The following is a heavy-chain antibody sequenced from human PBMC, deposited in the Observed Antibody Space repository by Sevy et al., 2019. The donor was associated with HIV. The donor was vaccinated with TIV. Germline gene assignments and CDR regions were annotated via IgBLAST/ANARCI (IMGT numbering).Heavy chain of an antibody. V-gene: IGHV1-3*01. Sequence: ASVKVSCKASGFTFTYYTVHWVRQAPGHGLEWMGWINPGNGNTRYSQKFQGRVTITTDTSATTTYMALSSLRPEDTAVYYCAPSPGGTKHFNPWGQGTRVTVSS. J-gene: IGHJ5*02. CDR2: INPGNGNT. CDR1: GFTFTYYT. CDR3: APSPGGTKHFNP. D-gene: IGHD2-15*01.